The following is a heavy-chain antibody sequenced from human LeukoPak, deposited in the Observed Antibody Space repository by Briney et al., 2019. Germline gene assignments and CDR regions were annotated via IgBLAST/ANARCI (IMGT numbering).Heavy chain of an antibody. CDR2: ISGSGGST. CDR1: GFTFSSYA. J-gene: IGHJ2*01. D-gene: IGHD2-2*01. Sequence: PGRSLRLSCAASGFTFSSYAMSWVRQAPGKGLEWVSAISGSGGSTYYADSVKGRFTISRDNSKNTLYLQMNSLRAEDTAVYYCAKGRLRRVPAAPYWYFDLWGRGTLVTVSS. V-gene: IGHV3-23*01. CDR3: AKGRLRRVPAAPYWYFDL.